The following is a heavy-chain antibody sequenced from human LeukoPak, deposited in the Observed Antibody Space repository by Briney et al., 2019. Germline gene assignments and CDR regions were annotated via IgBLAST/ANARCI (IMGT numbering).Heavy chain of an antibody. CDR2: INPNSGGT. CDR1: GYTFTAYY. D-gene: IGHD3-3*01. V-gene: IGHV1-2*02. Sequence: ASVKVSCKASGYTFTAYYMHWVRQAPGQGLEWMGWINPNSGGTNYAKNFQGRVTMTRDMSISTAYMEVSRLRSDDTAVYYCARVAIFGVDLYYMDVWGKGTTVTVSS. J-gene: IGHJ6*03. CDR3: ARVAIFGVDLYYMDV.